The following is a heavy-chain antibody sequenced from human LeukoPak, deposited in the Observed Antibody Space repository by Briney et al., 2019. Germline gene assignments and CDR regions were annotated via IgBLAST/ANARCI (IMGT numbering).Heavy chain of an antibody. D-gene: IGHD1-1*01. CDR2: INPSDSDT. CDR1: GYSFTTYW. Sequence: HGESLKISCQGSGYSFTTYWIGWVRQLPGKGLEWMGIINPSDSDTRYSPSFQGQVTISADKSISTAYLQWSSLKASDSGMYYCARAWNFDYWGQGTLLTVSS. J-gene: IGHJ4*02. CDR3: ARAWNFDY. V-gene: IGHV5-51*01.